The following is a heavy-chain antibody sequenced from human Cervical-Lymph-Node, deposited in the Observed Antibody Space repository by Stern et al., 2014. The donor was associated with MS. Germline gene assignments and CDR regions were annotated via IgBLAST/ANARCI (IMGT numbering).Heavy chain of an antibody. J-gene: IGHJ4*02. V-gene: IGHV1-46*01. D-gene: IGHD1-26*01. CDR2: INPSGGST. CDR3: ARNWRGVGSTAYDY. CDR1: GYTFPTYY. Sequence: MQLVESGAEVEKPGASVKVSCKASGYTFPTYYMHWVRQAPGQGLEWMGMINPSGGSTTYAQKFQGRVTMTRDTSTSTVYMELSSLRSEDTAVYYCARNWRGVGSTAYDYWGQGTLVTGSS.